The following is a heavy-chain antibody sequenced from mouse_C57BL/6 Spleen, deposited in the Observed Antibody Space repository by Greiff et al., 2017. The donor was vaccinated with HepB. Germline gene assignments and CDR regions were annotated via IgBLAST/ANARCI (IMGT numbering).Heavy chain of an antibody. CDR2: INPSNGGT. D-gene: IGHD2-1*01. CDR3: GRDGNWGYAMDY. J-gene: IGHJ4*01. Sequence: QVQLQQPGTELVKPGASVKLSCKASGYTFTSYWMHWVKQRPGQGLEWIGNINPSNGGTNYNEKFKSKATLTVDKSSSTALMQLSSLTSEDSAVYYGGRDGNWGYAMDYWGQGTSVTVSS. V-gene: IGHV1-53*01. CDR1: GYTFTSYW.